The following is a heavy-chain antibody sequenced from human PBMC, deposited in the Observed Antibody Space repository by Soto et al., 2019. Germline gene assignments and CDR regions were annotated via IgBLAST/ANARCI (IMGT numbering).Heavy chain of an antibody. J-gene: IGHJ6*02. D-gene: IGHD1-1*01. CDR2: IYPGDSDT. CDR3: ARQEGTTPYYYGMDV. CDR1: GYSFTSYW. V-gene: IGHV5-51*01. Sequence: PGESLKTSCKGSGYSFTSYWIGWVRQMPGKGLEWMGIIYPGDSDTRYSPSFQGQVTISADKSISTAYLQWSSLKASDTAMYYCARQEGTTPYYYGMDVWGQGTTVTVSS.